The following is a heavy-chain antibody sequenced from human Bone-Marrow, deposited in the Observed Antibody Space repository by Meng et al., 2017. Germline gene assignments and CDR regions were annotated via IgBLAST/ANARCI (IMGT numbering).Heavy chain of an antibody. J-gene: IGHJ6*02. CDR1: GFTFSSYA. D-gene: IGHD3-16*01. Sequence: GESLKISCAASGFTFSSYAMHWVRQAPGKGLEWVAVISYDGSNKYYADSVKGRFTISRDNAKNSLYLQMNSLRAEDTAVYYCARADDPQSPFGSISNYYYGMDVWGQGTTVTVSS. V-gene: IGHV3-30*04. CDR2: ISYDGSNK. CDR3: ARADDPQSPFGSISNYYYGMDV.